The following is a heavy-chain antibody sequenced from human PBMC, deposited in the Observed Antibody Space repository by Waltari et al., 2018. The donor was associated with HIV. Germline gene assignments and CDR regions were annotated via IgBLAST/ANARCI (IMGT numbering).Heavy chain of an antibody. J-gene: IGHJ1*01. CDR2: FDPKNGKP. D-gene: IGHD2-15*01. CDR3: VTLYNESPLYSNF. V-gene: IGHV1-24*01. CDR1: GYPLSDLS. Sequence: QLIQSTSALKRPGASVTISCQVSGYPLSDLSMQWVRQGRGQRLEWMGGFDPKNGKPVYSQRFWDRVSLAEDTSEDTAFLELTRLTSDDTAVYFCVTLYNESPLYSNFWGQGTLVTV.